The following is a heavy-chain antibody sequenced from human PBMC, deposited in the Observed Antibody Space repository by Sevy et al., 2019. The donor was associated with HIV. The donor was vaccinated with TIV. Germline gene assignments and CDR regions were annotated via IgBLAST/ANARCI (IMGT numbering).Heavy chain of an antibody. Sequence: SETLSLTCAVYGGSFSGYYWNWIRQPPGKGLEWIAEINHTGSTNYNPSLKSRVTISVDTSKTQVSLKLSSVTAADTAIYYCARAPPIVVVPGAPSWFDPWGQGTLVTVSS. D-gene: IGHD2-2*01. CDR1: GGSFSGYY. CDR2: INHTGST. V-gene: IGHV4-34*01. CDR3: ARAPPIVVVPGAPSWFDP. J-gene: IGHJ5*02.